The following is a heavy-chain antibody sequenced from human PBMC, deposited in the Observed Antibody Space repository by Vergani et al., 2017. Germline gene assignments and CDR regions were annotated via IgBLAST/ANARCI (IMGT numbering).Heavy chain of an antibody. D-gene: IGHD4-17*01. Sequence: VQLKESGPGLVKPSQTLYLTCTVSGGPISSGGYSWTWIRQHPGKGLEWIGYIYYSGSTYYNPSLKSLVTISVDTSKNQFSLKLSSVTAADTAVYYCARDLSNPYGEVNWFDPWGQGTLVTVSS. CDR2: IYYSGST. V-gene: IGHV4-31*01. CDR3: ARDLSNPYGEVNWFDP. J-gene: IGHJ5*02. CDR1: GGPISSGGYS.